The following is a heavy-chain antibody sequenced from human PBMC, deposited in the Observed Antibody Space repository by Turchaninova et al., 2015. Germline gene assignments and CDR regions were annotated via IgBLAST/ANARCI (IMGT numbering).Heavy chain of an antibody. D-gene: IGHD3-16*01. Sequence: QLPLKEXXXGLXXPPDTRSPPCTVSAGSIIRSGYYWFWIPPPPGKGLEWIGSIYYGGSPYYNPSLKSRVAISVDTSKNQFSLELTSVTAADTAVYYCAGGFDYWGQGTLVTVAS. J-gene: IGHJ4*02. CDR1: AGSIIRSGYY. CDR3: AGGFDY. V-gene: IGHV4-39*01. CDR2: IYYGGSP.